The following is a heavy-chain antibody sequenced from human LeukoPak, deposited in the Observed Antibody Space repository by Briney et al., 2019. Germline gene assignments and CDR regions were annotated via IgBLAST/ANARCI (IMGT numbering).Heavy chain of an antibody. D-gene: IGHD5-18*01. CDR3: ASVTEGYSYGDLYYYYMDV. Sequence: SETLSLTCTVSDYSISSGYGYYWSWIRQPPGKGLEWIGDINHSGSTHYNPSLKSRVTISVDPSKNQVSLKLSSVTAAETAVCYCASVTEGYSYGDLYYYYMDVWGKGTTVTISS. V-gene: IGHV4-38-2*02. CDR2: INHSGST. CDR1: DYSISSGYGYY. J-gene: IGHJ6*03.